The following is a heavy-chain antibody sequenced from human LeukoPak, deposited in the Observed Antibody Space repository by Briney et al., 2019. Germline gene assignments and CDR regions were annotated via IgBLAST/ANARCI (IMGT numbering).Heavy chain of an antibody. V-gene: IGHV1-18*01. CDR1: GYTFTSYG. J-gene: IGHJ4*02. D-gene: IGHD2-15*01. CDR2: ISAYNGNT. Sequence: ASVKVSCKASGYTFTSYGISWVRQAPGQGLEWVGWISAYNGNTNYAQKLQGRVTMTTDTSTSTAYMELRSLRSDDTAVYYCARLADRYCSGGSCYPYYWGQGTLVTVSS. CDR3: ARLADRYCSGGSCYPYY.